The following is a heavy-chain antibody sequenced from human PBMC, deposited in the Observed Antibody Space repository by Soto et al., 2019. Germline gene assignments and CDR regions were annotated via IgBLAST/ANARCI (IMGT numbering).Heavy chain of an antibody. J-gene: IGHJ6*02. CDR3: ARDTGVSSCIRSSRSTTGNRMDF. V-gene: IGHV4-31*01. CDR2: IYYSGST. CDR1: GGSISSRGYC. D-gene: IGHD7-27*01. Sequence: SETLSLTCTVSGGSISSRGYCWSWIRQHPGKGREGIGYIYYSGSTYYNPSLKILFTISVDTSKNQFSLKLSSVTAADTAGYYCARDTGVSSCIRSSRSTTGNRMDFWGQGTMVTVSS.